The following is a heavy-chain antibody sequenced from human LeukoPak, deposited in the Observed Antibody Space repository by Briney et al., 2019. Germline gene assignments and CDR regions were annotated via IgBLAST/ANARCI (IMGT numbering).Heavy chain of an antibody. CDR3: ASGPAWESYYYMDV. V-gene: IGHV4-4*07. D-gene: IGHD1-26*01. Sequence: PSETLSLTCSVSGGSIESYYWSWIRQPAGKGLEWIGRIYTSGSTNYNPSLKSRVTISVDTSKNQFSLKLSSVTAADTAVYYCASGPAWESYYYMDVWGKGTTVTVSS. J-gene: IGHJ6*03. CDR1: GGSIESYY. CDR2: IYTSGST.